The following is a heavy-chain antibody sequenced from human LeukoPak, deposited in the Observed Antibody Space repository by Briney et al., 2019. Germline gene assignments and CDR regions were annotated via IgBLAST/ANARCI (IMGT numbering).Heavy chain of an antibody. J-gene: IGHJ4*02. CDR3: ARAPELLNGYFDY. V-gene: IGHV3-30*04. CDR1: GFTFSSYA. Sequence: GGSLRLSCAASGFTFSSYAMHWVRQAPGKGLEWVAVISYDGSNKYYADSVKGRFTISRDNSKNTLYLQMNSLRAEDTAVYYCARAPELLNGYFDYWGQGTLVTVSS. D-gene: IGHD1-26*01. CDR2: ISYDGSNK.